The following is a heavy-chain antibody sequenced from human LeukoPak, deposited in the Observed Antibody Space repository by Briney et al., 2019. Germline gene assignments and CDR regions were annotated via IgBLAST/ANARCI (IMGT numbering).Heavy chain of an antibody. CDR2: ITPIFGTA. CDR1: GGTFSSYA. D-gene: IGHD3-22*01. CDR3: ARGVYYYDSSGYHAFDI. J-gene: IGHJ3*02. Sequence: SVKASCKASGGTFSSYAISWVRQAPGQGLEWMGGITPIFGTANYAQKFQGRVTITADESTSTAYMELSSLRSEDTAVYYCARGVYYYDSSGYHAFDIWGQGTMVTVSS. V-gene: IGHV1-69*13.